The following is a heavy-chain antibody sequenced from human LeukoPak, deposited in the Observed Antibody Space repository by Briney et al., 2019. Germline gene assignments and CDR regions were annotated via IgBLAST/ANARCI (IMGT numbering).Heavy chain of an antibody. J-gene: IGHJ4*02. V-gene: IGHV4-39*01. CDR3: ARRGLSQTFDY. D-gene: IGHD3-16*02. CDR1: GGSISSSSYY. CDR2: IYNSGTT. Sequence: SETLSLTYTVSGGSISSSSYYWGWIHQPPGKGLEWIGSIYNSGTTYYNPSLKSRVTISGDTSKNQFSLKLSSVTAADTAVYYCARRGLSQTFDYWGQGTLVTVSS.